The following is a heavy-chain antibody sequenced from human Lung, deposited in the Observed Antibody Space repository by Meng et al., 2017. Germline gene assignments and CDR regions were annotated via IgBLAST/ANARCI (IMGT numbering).Heavy chain of an antibody. Sequence: QVQLQESGPGLVKPSQTLALTCTVSGGSINSDDYDWSWIRQHPGKGLEWIGFIYYSGSTYYNPSLKSRVSISVDTSKNQFSLKLTSVTAADTAVYYCARGDYDGLAYWGQGTLVTVSS. CDR1: GGSINSDDYD. D-gene: IGHD4-17*01. J-gene: IGHJ4*02. CDR3: ARGDYDGLAY. CDR2: IYYSGST. V-gene: IGHV4-31*03.